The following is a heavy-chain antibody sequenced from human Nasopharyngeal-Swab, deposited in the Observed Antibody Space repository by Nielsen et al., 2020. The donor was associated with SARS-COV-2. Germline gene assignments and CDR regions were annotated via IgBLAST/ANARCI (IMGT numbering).Heavy chain of an antibody. CDR3: ASVDMGDY. CDR1: GFTLSTYW. V-gene: IGHV3-7*01. CDR2: IKQDGSEK. J-gene: IGHJ4*02. D-gene: IGHD5-12*01. Sequence: GGSLRLSCAGSGFTLSTYWMSWVRQAPGKGLEWVANIKQDGSEKYYVDSVKGRFTISRDNARNSLHLQMHSLRSEDTAVYYCASVDMGDYWGQGTLVTVSS.